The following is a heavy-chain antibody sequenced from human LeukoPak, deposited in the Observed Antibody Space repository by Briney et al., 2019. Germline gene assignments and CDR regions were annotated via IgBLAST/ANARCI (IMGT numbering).Heavy chain of an antibody. CDR3: ARRGGDSGYEDYFDY. CDR1: GXIFTSYW. Sequence: PGESLQISFQGSGXIFTSYWISWVRQLPGKGLEWMGRIDPSDSYTNYSPSFQGHVTISADKSISTAYLQWSSLKASDTAMYYCARRGGDSGYEDYFDYWGQGTLVTVSS. J-gene: IGHJ4*02. CDR2: IDPSDSYT. V-gene: IGHV5-10-1*01. D-gene: IGHD5-12*01.